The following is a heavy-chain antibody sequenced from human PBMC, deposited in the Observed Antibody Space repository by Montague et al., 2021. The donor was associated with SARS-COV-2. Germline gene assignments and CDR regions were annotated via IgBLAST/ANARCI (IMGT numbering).Heavy chain of an antibody. V-gene: IGHV4-31*03. Sequence: TLSLTCTVSSGSISSGGYHWSWLRPFPGQALEWIGYIYYSGNSFYNPSLKSRVTLAMDTSKNQLSLRLTSVTAADTAVYYCVRGSRLWEFSLMVDPWGQGTLVTVSS. CDR2: IYYSGNS. J-gene: IGHJ5*02. CDR1: SGSISSGGYH. CDR3: VRGSRLWEFSLMVDP. D-gene: IGHD3-16*02.